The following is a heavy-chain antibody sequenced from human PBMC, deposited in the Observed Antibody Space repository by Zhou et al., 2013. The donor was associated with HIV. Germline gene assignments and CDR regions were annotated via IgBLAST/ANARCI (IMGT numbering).Heavy chain of an antibody. V-gene: IGHV4-4*07. D-gene: IGHD6-13*01. CDR1: GASISTFY. Sequence: QVQLQESGPGLVKPSETLSLTCTVSGASISTFYWTWIRQPAGKGLEWIGRIFPSGTTKYNPSLKSRVTISIDTSKNQFSLKLSSVTAADTAVYYCARLVAARDYYYYIDVWGRGTTVTVSS. J-gene: IGHJ6*03. CDR3: ARLVAARDYYYYIDV. CDR2: IFPSGTT.